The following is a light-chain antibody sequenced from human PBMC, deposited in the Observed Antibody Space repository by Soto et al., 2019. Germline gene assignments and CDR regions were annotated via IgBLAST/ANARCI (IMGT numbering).Light chain of an antibody. CDR1: MRDVGAYNL. J-gene: IGLJ3*02. Sequence: QSALTQPASVSGSAGQSITISCSGTMRDVGAYNLVSWYQQHPGTAPKLIIYYVRNRPSGIASRFSGSSSGNTSSMTISGLQSEYEGDYDCSAYTARSTLVFGGGTKLTVL. CDR2: YVR. CDR3: SAYTARSTLV. V-gene: IGLV2-14*03.